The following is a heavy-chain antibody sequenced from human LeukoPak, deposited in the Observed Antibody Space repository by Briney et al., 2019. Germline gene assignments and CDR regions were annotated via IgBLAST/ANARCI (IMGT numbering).Heavy chain of an antibody. D-gene: IGHD6-19*01. CDR3: ARIGVAVSGRLDY. V-gene: IGHV5-51*01. J-gene: IGHJ4*02. CDR1: GYSFSTYW. Sequence: GEPLKISCKGSGYSFSTYWIGWVRPMPGKGLEWMGIIYPRDSNTTYSPSFQGQVTISADKSISTAYLQWSSLKASDTAMYYCARIGVAVSGRLDYWGQGTLVTVSS. CDR2: IYPRDSNT.